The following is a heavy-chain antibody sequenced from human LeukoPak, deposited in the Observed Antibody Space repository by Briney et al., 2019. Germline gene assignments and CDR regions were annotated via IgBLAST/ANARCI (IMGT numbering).Heavy chain of an antibody. V-gene: IGHV3-33*05. J-gene: IGHJ4*02. Sequence: GGSLRLSCAASGFIFSHYDMHWVRQAPGKGLEWVAVIQNDASTENFADSVKGRFTISRDNSKNTVFLQMNSLRVEDTAAYYCARELSQIVWGGLDYGGQGTLVSVSS. CDR2: IQNDASTE. CDR1: GFIFSHYD. CDR3: ARELSQIVWGGLDY. D-gene: IGHD2-21*01.